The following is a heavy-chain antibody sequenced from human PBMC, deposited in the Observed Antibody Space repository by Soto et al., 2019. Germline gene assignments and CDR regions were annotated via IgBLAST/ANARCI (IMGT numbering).Heavy chain of an antibody. CDR1: GFTFDDYT. J-gene: IGHJ6*02. CDR2: ISWDGGST. D-gene: IGHD6-19*01. Sequence: GGSLRLSCAASGFTFDDYTMHWVRQAPGKGLEWVSLISWDGGSTYYADSVKGRFTISRDNSKNSLYLQMNSLRTEDTALYYCAKVIEWLVRTLHYYGMDVWGQGTTVTVSS. V-gene: IGHV3-43*01. CDR3: AKVIEWLVRTLHYYGMDV.